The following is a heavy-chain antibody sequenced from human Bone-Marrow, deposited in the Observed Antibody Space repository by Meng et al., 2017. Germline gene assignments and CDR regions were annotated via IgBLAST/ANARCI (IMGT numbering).Heavy chain of an antibody. CDR3: ASLYGDSSVWYLDL. CDR1: GGSISSGNHY. J-gene: IGHJ2*01. Sequence: VQLKAPGPGLVKPSQTLSLTCTVSGGSISSGNHYWSWIRQHPGKGLEYIGYIYYSGSTYYNPSLKSRVIISVDTSKNQFSLRLNSVTAADTAVYYCASLYGDSSVWYLDLWGRGTLVTVSS. CDR2: IYYSGST. D-gene: IGHD4-17*01. V-gene: IGHV4-31*03.